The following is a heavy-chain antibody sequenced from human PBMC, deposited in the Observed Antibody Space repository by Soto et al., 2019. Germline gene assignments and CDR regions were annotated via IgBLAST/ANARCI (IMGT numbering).Heavy chain of an antibody. V-gene: IGHV3-11*03. D-gene: IGHD6-13*01. J-gene: IGHJ2*01. CDR2: ISSSSSYT. CDR3: ARTIAAAGGRRYFDL. Sequence: PGGSLRLSCAASGFTFSDYYMSWIRQAPGKGLEWISYISSSSSYTNYADSVKGRFTISRDNAKNSLYLQMNSLRAEDTAVYYCARTIAAAGGRRYFDLWGRGTXVTVSS. CDR1: GFTFSDYY.